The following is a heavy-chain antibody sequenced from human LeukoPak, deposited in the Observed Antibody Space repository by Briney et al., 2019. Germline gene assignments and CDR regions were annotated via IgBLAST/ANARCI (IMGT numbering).Heavy chain of an antibody. D-gene: IGHD6-19*01. CDR1: GGSINSDNYY. Sequence: SETLSLTCTVSGGSINSDNYYWGWIRQPPGKGLEWIGSIYYSGSTYYNPSLKSRVTISVDTSKNQFSLKLSSVTAADTAVYYCARHVEIAVAGPIDYWGQGTLVTVSS. J-gene: IGHJ4*02. V-gene: IGHV4-39*01. CDR2: IYYSGST. CDR3: ARHVEIAVAGPIDY.